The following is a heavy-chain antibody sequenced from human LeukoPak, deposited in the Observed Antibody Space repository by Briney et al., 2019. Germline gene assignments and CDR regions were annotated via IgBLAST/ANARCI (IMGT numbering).Heavy chain of an antibody. J-gene: IGHJ5*02. D-gene: IGHD2-21*02. CDR2: FDPEDGET. CDR3: ARGHCGGDCYSSYNWFDP. Sequence: ASVKVSCKVSGYTLTELSMHWVRQAPGKGLEWMGGFDPEDGETIYAQKFQGRVTMTEDTSTDTAYMELSSLRSEDTAVYYCARGHCGGDCYSSYNWFDPWGQGTLVTVSS. V-gene: IGHV1-24*01. CDR1: GYTLTELS.